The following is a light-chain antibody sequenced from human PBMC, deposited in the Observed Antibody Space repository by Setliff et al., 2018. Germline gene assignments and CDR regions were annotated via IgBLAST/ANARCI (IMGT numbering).Light chain of an antibody. V-gene: IGLV2-11*01. Sequence: QSVLTQPRSVSGSPGQSVTISCTGTSSDVGGYNYVSWYQQHPGKAPKLMIHDVSKRPSGVPDRFSGSKSGNTASLTISGLQAEGEADYYCCSYAGSYTYVFGTGTKVTVL. CDR3: CSYAGSYTYV. CDR1: SSDVGGYNY. J-gene: IGLJ1*01. CDR2: DVS.